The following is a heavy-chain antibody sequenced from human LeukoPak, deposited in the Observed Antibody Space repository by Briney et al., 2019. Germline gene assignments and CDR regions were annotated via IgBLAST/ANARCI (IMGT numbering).Heavy chain of an antibody. CDR1: GFTFSSYG. CDR2: IRYDGSNK. J-gene: IGHJ4*02. V-gene: IGHV3-30*02. CDR3: AKDPPPIPY. Sequence: GGALRLACAASGFTFSSYGMDWVGQAPGKGLEWVAFIRYDGSNKYYADSVKGRFTISRDNSKNTLYLQMNSLRAEDTAVYYCAKDPPPIPYWGQGTLVTVSS.